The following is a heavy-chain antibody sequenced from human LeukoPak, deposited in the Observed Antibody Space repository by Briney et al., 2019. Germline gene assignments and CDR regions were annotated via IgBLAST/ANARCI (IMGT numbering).Heavy chain of an antibody. CDR2: IYTSGST. J-gene: IGHJ3*01. D-gene: IGHD3-3*01. CDR3: ARGTSYYDFWSGYHF. CDR1: GGSISSGSYY. V-gene: IGHV4-61*02. Sequence: SETLSLTCTVSGGSISSGSYYWSWIRQPAGKGLEWIGRIYTSGSTNYNPSLKSRVTISVDTSKNQFSLKLSSVTAADTAVYYCARGTSYYDFWSGYHFWGQGTMVTVSS.